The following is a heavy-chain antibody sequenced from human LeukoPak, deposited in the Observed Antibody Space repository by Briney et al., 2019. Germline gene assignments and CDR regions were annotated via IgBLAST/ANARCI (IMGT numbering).Heavy chain of an antibody. Sequence: GGSLRLSCAASGFTFSSYSMNWVRQAPGKGLEWVSSISSSSSYIYHADSVKGRFTISRDNAKNSLYLQMNSLRAEDTAVYYCARDHGNVDYYYGMDVWGQGTTVTVSS. D-gene: IGHD1-14*01. V-gene: IGHV3-21*01. J-gene: IGHJ6*02. CDR1: GFTFSSYS. CDR3: ARDHGNVDYYYGMDV. CDR2: ISSSSSYI.